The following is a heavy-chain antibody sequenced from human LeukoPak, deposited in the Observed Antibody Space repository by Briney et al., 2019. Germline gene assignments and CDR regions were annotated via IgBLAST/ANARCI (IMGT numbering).Heavy chain of an antibody. CDR2: IYYSGRT. CDR3: ARDGRDNWFDP. V-gene: IGHV4-59*01. Sequence: SETLSLTCTVSGGSISSYYWSWIRQPPGKGLEWIGYIYYSGRTNYNPSLKSRVTISVDTSKNQFSLKLSSVTAADTAVYYCARDGRDNWFDPWGQGTLVTVSS. D-gene: IGHD1-26*01. J-gene: IGHJ5*02. CDR1: GGSISSYY.